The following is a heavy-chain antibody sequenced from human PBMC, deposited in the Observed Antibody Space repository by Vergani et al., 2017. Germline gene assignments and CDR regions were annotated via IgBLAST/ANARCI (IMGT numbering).Heavy chain of an antibody. D-gene: IGHD5-12*01. CDR1: GFSFPGYA. V-gene: IGHV3-23*01. CDR2: VSGSSTTP. J-gene: IGHJ4*02. Sequence: EVQLLESGGGLVQPGGSLRLSCEASGFSFPGYAMRWVRPAPGKGLEWVSSVSGSSTTPYYADSVKGRFIISRDNSKNTLHLQMNSLRADDTAVYCCTKGSRGYTGYFFDYWGQGTLATVST. CDR3: TKGSRGYTGYFFDY.